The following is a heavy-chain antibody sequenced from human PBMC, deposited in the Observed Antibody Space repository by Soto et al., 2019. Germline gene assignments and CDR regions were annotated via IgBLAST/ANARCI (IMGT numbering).Heavy chain of an antibody. CDR2: INPMLGVA. D-gene: IGHD2-2*01. Sequence: SVKVSCKASGGSFSSLVISWLRQAPGQGPEWMGGINPMLGVANFAQKFQDRVTITADESTTTAYMELSSLRSEDTAAYYCARGPAQFDPWGQGTLVTVSS. CDR3: ARGPAQFDP. CDR1: GGSFSSLV. V-gene: IGHV1-69*10. J-gene: IGHJ5*02.